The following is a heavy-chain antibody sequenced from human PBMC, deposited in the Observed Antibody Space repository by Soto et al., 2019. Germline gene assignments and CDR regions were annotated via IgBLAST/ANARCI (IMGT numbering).Heavy chain of an antibody. CDR1: GFTFSSYG. V-gene: IGHV3-30*18. CDR3: AKVPSGYYPNYGMDV. J-gene: IGHJ6*02. Sequence: GGSLRLSCAASGFTFSSYGMHWVRQAPGKGLEWVAVISYDGSNKYYADSVKGRFTISRDNSKNTLYLQMNSLRAEDTAVYYCAKVPSGYYPNYGMDVWGQGTTVTVSS. CDR2: ISYDGSNK. D-gene: IGHD3-22*01.